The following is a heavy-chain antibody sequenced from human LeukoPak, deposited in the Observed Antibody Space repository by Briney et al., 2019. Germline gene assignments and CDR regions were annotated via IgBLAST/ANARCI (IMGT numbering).Heavy chain of an antibody. Sequence: PGGSLRLSCAASGFIFTNYVMSWVRQAPGKGLEWVSSISAAGGSTYYADSVKGRFTISRDNSKNTLYVQMNSLRADDMARYYCAKTASTVTAAFDDWGQGTLVTVSS. D-gene: IGHD4-17*01. V-gene: IGHV3-23*01. CDR2: ISAAGGST. CDR3: AKTASTVTAAFDD. J-gene: IGHJ4*02. CDR1: GFIFTNYV.